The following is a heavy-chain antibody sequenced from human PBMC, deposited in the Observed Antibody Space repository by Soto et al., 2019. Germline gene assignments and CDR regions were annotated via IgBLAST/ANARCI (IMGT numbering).Heavy chain of an antibody. CDR1: GYNFVSYG. J-gene: IGHJ6*03. D-gene: IGHD6-19*01. V-gene: IGHV1-18*01. Sequence: GASVKVSCXASGYNFVSYGFNWVRQAPGQGLEWMGWISAYNGYTKYTQKLQGRVTMTTDTSTSTAYMELRSLNSDDTAVYYCARAPKDGSGWNDYYYYYTDVWAKGTTVTVSS. CDR3: ARAPKDGSGWNDYYYYYTDV. CDR2: ISAYNGYT.